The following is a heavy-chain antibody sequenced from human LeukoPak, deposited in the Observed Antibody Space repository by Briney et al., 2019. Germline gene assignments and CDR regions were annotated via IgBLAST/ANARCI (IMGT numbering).Heavy chain of an antibody. Sequence: GGSLRLSCIAYGFTFSDYYMNWIRQAPGRGLEWVSYISGSGSDLYYADSVKGRFTISRDNAKNPLYLQMNILRAEDTAVYYCARSIGSYYTMDVWGQGTTVTVSS. J-gene: IGHJ6*02. D-gene: IGHD3-22*01. CDR1: GFTFSDYY. CDR3: ARSIGSYYTMDV. CDR2: ISGSGSDL. V-gene: IGHV3-11*01.